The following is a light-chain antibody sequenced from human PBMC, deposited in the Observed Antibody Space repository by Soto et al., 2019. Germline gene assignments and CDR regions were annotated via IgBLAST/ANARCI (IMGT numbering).Light chain of an antibody. V-gene: IGLV2-23*02. Sequence: QSALTQPASVSGSPGQSITISCTGTSSDVGGYNLVSWYQQYPGKAPKLMIYEVTKRPSGVSSRFSGSKSGNTASLTISGLQAEDEADYYCCSFAGASTLYVFGTGTKVTVL. CDR1: SSDVGGYNL. J-gene: IGLJ1*01. CDR2: EVT. CDR3: CSFAGASTLYV.